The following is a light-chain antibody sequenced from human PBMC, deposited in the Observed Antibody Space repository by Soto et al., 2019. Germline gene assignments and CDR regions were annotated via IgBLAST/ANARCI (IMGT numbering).Light chain of an antibody. V-gene: IGKV1-8*01. Sequence: IQMTQSPSTLSASTGDRVTITCRASQGISSYLAWYQQKPGKAPKLLIYAASTLQSGVPSRFSGSGSGTDFTLTISCLQSEDFATYYCQQYYSYLFTFGPGTKVDIK. J-gene: IGKJ3*01. CDR3: QQYYSYLFT. CDR2: AAS. CDR1: QGISSY.